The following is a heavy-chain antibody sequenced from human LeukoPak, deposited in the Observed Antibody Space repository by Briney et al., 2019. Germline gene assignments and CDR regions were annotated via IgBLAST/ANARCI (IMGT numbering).Heavy chain of an antibody. CDR1: GVSFRDYE. Sequence: PGGSLRLSCAASGVSFRDYEMNWVRQAPGKGLEWVSYISITSNTIHYADSVKGRFTISRDNTKNSLHLQMTRLRADDTAVYYCARGALDAYDSWGQGALVTVSS. D-gene: IGHD5-24*01. V-gene: IGHV3-48*03. CDR3: ARGALDAYDS. CDR2: ISITSNTI. J-gene: IGHJ5*01.